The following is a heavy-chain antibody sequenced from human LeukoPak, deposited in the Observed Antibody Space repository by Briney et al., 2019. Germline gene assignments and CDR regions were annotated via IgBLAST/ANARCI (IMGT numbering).Heavy chain of an antibody. CDR3: ARFVVWSGYNHDAFDI. D-gene: IGHD3-3*01. J-gene: IGHJ3*02. CDR2: IYYSGST. CDR1: GGSISSSSYY. V-gene: IGHV4-39*07. Sequence: SETLSLTCTVSGGSISSSSYYWGWIRQPPGKGLEWIGSIYYSGSTYYNPSLKSRVTISVVTSKNQFSLKLSSVTAADTAVYYCARFVVWSGYNHDAFDIWGQGTMVTVSS.